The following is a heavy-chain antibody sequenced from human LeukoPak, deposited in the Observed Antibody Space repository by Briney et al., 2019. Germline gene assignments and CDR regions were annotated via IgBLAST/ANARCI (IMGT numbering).Heavy chain of an antibody. CDR1: GYTFTSYD. CDR3: AMRAYRGPPYYYYYYMDV. J-gene: IGHJ6*03. CDR2: MNPNSGNT. V-gene: IGHV1-8*01. D-gene: IGHD1-26*01. Sequence: GASVKVSYKASGYTFTSYDINWVRQATGQGLEWMGWMNPNSGNTGYAQKFQGRVTMTRNTSISTAYMELSSLRSEDTAVYYCAMRAYRGPPYYYYYYMDVWGKGTTVTVSS.